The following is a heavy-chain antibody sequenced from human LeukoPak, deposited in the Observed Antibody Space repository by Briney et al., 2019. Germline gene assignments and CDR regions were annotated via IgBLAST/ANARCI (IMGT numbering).Heavy chain of an antibody. J-gene: IGHJ6*02. CDR3: ARDPMYSSGNYGMDV. D-gene: IGHD6-19*01. CDR1: GFTVSSNY. V-gene: IGHV3-48*02. Sequence: GGSLRLSCAASGFTVSSNYMSWVRQAPGKGLEWVSYISSSSSTIYYADSVKGRFTISRDNAKNSLYLQMNSLRDEDTAVYYCARDPMYSSGNYGMDVWGQGTTVTVSS. CDR2: ISSSSSTI.